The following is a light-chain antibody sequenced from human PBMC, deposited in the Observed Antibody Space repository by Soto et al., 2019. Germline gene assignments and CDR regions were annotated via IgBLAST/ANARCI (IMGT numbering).Light chain of an antibody. Sequence: EIVLTQSPGTLSLSPGERATLSCRASQSVSSSYLAWYQQKPGQAPRLLIYGASNRATGIPDRFSGSGSGTDFTLTISSLQPEDFATYCCQQHDSYPLTFGEGTKVDIK. V-gene: IGKV3-20*01. CDR3: QQHDSYPLT. CDR1: QSVSSSY. CDR2: GAS. J-gene: IGKJ4*01.